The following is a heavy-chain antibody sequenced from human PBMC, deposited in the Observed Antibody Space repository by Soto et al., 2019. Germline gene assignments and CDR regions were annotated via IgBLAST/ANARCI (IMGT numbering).Heavy chain of an antibody. V-gene: IGHV4-4*07. CDR1: GDSISRYY. J-gene: IGHJ4*02. CDR3: ARDRIDSSGQRHQYFDY. CDR2: TYITGDT. D-gene: IGHD3-22*01. Sequence: SETLSLTCSVSGDSISRYYWSWIRQSAGKGLEWIGRTYITGDTNYNPSLKSRVTISVDTSKNQFSLKLSSVTAADTAVYYCARDRIDSSGQRHQYFDYWGQGTLVTVSS.